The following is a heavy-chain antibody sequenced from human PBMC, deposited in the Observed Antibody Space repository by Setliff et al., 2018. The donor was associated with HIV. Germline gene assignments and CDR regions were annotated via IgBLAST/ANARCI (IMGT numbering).Heavy chain of an antibody. CDR3: ARDGKITVGGVIPTGNFDY. CDR1: GGTFSSYA. CDR2: MMPLFATT. Sequence: SVKVSCKASGGTFSSYAISWVRQAPGQGPEWMGGMMPLFATTNNAEKFQGRVSCTADSSTRTAYMELKSLTSDDTAVYFCARDGKITVGGVIPTGNFDYWGQGTLVTVSS. D-gene: IGHD3-16*02. J-gene: IGHJ4*02. V-gene: IGHV1-69*13.